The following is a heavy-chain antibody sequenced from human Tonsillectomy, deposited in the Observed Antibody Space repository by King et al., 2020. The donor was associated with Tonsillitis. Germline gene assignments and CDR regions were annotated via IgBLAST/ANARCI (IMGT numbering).Heavy chain of an antibody. V-gene: IGHV3-23*04. CDR3: AKAGQQWALLLGGDWFDP. CDR1: GFTFSSYA. CDR2: ISGSGGST. D-gene: IGHD1-26*01. Sequence: VQLVESGGGLVQPGGSLRLSCAASGFTFSSYAMSWVRQAPGKGLEWVSAISGSGGSTYYADSVKGRFTISRDNSKNTLYLQMNSLRAEDTAVYYCAKAGQQWALLLGGDWFDPWGQGTLVTVSS. J-gene: IGHJ5*02.